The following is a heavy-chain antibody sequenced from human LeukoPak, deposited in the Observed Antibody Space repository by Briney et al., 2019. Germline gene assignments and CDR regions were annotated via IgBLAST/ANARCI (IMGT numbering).Heavy chain of an antibody. V-gene: IGHV3-23*01. CDR2: VTTSGGST. CDR1: GFTFSSYA. CDR3: AKALSGTLAGNFDY. Sequence: GGSLRLSCAASGFTFSSYAMSWVRQAPGKGLEWVSTVTTSGGSTYSADSVKGRFTISRDNSKNTLYLQMNSLGADDTAVYYCAKALSGTLAGNFDYWGQGTLVTVSS. D-gene: IGHD1-1*01. J-gene: IGHJ4*02.